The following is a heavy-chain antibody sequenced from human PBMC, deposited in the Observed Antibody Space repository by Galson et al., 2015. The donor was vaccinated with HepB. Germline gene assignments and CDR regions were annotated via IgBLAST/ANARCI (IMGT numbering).Heavy chain of an antibody. CDR2: IIPILGIA. CDR1: GGTFSSYT. V-gene: IGHV1-69*04. J-gene: IGHJ5*02. Sequence: SVKVSCKASGGTFSSYTISWVRQAPGQGLEWMGRIIPILGIANYAQKFQGRVTITADKSTSTAYMELSSLRPEDTAVYYCARDVVGAKSGGQHSKGGNWFDPWGQGTLVTVSS. D-gene: IGHD1-26*01. CDR3: ARDVVGAKSGGQHSKGGNWFDP.